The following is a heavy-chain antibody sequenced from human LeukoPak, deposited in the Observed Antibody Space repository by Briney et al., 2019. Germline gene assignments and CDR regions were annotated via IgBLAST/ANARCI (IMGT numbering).Heavy chain of an antibody. V-gene: IGHV4-61*02. CDR1: GGSISSGSYY. CDR2: IYTSGST. D-gene: IGHD1-26*01. Sequence: SETLSLTCTVSGGSISSGSYYWSWIRQPAGKGLEWIGRIYTSGSTNYNPSLKSRVTISVDTSKNQFSLKLSSVTAADTAVYYCARGTSGSYFGPYYYYYYYMDVWGKGTTVTISS. J-gene: IGHJ6*03. CDR3: ARGTSGSYFGPYYYYYYYMDV.